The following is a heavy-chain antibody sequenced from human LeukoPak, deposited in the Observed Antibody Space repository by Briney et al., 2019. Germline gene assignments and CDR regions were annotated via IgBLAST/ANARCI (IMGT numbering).Heavy chain of an antibody. V-gene: IGHV1-3*01. CDR3: ARGGMPAGWFDP. D-gene: IGHD2-2*01. CDR2: INAGNGNP. J-gene: IGHJ5*02. CDR1: GFSLTLYA. Sequence: GASVKAAYKPSGFSLTLYALHYVRDAPGQRLRWMGWINAGNGNPKYSQKFQGRVTITRDTSASTAYMELSSLRSEDTAVYYCARGGMPAGWFDPWGQGTLVTVSS.